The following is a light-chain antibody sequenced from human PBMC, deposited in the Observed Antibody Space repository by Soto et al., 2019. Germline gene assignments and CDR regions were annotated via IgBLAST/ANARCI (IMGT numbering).Light chain of an antibody. CDR2: DTS. CDR3: QQYGSSRT. J-gene: IGKJ4*01. CDR1: QSVHNN. Sequence: EVVMTQSPATLSVSPGDRATLSCRASQSVHNNLAWYQQKPGQAPRLLIFDTSTRATDIPIRFTGGGSGTEFTLTISSLQSEDSAVYYCQQYGSSRTFGGGTKVEIK. V-gene: IGKV3-15*01.